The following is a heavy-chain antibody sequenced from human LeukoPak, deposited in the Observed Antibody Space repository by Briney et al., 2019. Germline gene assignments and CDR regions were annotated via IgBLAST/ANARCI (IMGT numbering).Heavy chain of an antibody. D-gene: IGHD2/OR15-2a*01. CDR1: GYTFTSYD. J-gene: IGHJ4*02. CDR2: MNPNSGNT. V-gene: IGHV1-8*01. Sequence: ASVKVSCKASGYTFTSYDINWVRQATGQGLEWMGWMNPNSGNTGYTQKFQGRVTMTRNASISTAYMELSSLRSEDTAVYYCARSARGRAREYYFDYWGQGTLVTVSS. CDR3: ARSARGRAREYYFDY.